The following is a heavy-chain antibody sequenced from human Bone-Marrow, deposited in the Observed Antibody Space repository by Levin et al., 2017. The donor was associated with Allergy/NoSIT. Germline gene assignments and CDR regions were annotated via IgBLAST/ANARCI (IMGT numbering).Heavy chain of an antibody. V-gene: IGHV3-33*01. D-gene: IGHD1-1*01. CDR3: ARDLDTSELFDS. Sequence: PGGSLRLSCAASGFNFSDRGMHWVRQAPGKGLEWVGIIWYDGTDKHYADSVRGRFIISRDNSKNTLYLQMNSLRAEDTAVYYCARDLDTSELFDSWGRGTLVTVAS. CDR2: IWYDGTDK. CDR1: GFNFSDRG. J-gene: IGHJ4*02.